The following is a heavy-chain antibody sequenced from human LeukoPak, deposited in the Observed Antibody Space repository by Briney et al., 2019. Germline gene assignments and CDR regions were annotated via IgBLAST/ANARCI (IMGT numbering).Heavy chain of an antibody. CDR2: IYTSGST. Sequence: KPSETLSLTCTASGCSISSYYWSWIRQPPGKGLEWIGYIYTSGSTNYNPSLKSRVTISVDTSKNQFSLKLSSVTAADTAVYYCARQVAAGTWWFDPWGQGTLVTVSS. J-gene: IGHJ5*02. D-gene: IGHD6-13*01. CDR1: GCSISSYY. CDR3: ARQVAAGTWWFDP. V-gene: IGHV4-4*09.